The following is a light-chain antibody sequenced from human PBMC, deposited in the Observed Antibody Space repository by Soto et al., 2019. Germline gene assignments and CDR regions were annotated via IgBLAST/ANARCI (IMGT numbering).Light chain of an antibody. CDR1: TGAVTSGYY. CDR3: LLYYGGQLGV. Sequence: QAVVTQEPSLTVSPGGQVTLTCASSTGAVTSGYYPNWFQQKPGQAPRALIYSTSNKYSWTPARFSGSLLGGKAALTLSGVQPEDEAEYYCLLYYGGQLGVFGGGTKLTVL. CDR2: STS. J-gene: IGLJ2*01. V-gene: IGLV7-43*01.